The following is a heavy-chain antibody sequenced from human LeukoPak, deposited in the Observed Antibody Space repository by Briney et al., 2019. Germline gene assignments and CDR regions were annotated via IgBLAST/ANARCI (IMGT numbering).Heavy chain of an antibody. V-gene: IGHV4-34*01. CDR3: ARRQYNWNYGNAFDV. J-gene: IGHJ3*01. Sequence: SETLSLTCAVYGGSVSGYYWSWIRQPPGKELEYIGEINQSGITNYNPSLKSRVTISVDTSKNQFFLKVSSVTAADTAVYYCARRQYNWNYGNAFDVWGQGTMVTVSS. CDR1: GGSVSGYY. D-gene: IGHD1-7*01. CDR2: INQSGIT.